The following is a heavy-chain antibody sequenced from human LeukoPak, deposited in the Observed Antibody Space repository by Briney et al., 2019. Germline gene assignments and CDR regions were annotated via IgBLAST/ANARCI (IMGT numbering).Heavy chain of an antibody. J-gene: IGHJ1*01. CDR1: GFIFSSYD. CDR3: ARSYYDSTGYYLAEYFQH. Sequence: GGSLRLSCAASGFIFSSYDMHWVRQAPGKGPEWVAVISYDGSNKYYADSVKGRFSISRDNSKNTLYLQMNCLRPEDTAIYYCARSYYDSTGYYLAEYFQHWGQGTLVTVSS. CDR2: ISYDGSNK. D-gene: IGHD3-22*01. V-gene: IGHV3-30-3*01.